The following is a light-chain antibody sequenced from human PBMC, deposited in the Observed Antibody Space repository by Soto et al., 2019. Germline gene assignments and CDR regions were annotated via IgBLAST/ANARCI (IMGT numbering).Light chain of an antibody. CDR2: GAS. CDR1: QSVSSSN. V-gene: IGKV3-20*01. Sequence: ERVLTQSPGTLSSSPGERATLSCRASQSVSSSNLAWYLQKPGQAPRLLIYGASNRATGIPDRFSGSGSGTDFPLTISRLEPEDVAVDYCQQYGSSPPKYTFGQGTKLAIK. CDR3: QQYGSSPPKYT. J-gene: IGKJ2*01.